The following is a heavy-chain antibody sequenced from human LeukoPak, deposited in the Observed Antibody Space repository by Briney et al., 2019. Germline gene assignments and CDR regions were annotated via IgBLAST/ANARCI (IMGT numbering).Heavy chain of an antibody. J-gene: IGHJ4*02. Sequence: GGSLSLSCAASGFPFSSYWMSWVREAPGKGREWVANIKRGGSEKYCVDSVKGRFTISRDNAKNSLYLQMNSLRAEDTAVYYCARAYEYYDFWSGYYAYFDYWGQGTLVTVSS. V-gene: IGHV3-7*03. CDR3: ARAYEYYDFWSGYYAYFDY. CDR1: GFPFSSYW. CDR2: IKRGGSEK. D-gene: IGHD3-3*01.